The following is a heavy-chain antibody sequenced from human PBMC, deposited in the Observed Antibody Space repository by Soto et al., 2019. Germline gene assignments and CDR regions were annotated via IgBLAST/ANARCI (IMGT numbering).Heavy chain of an antibody. CDR1: GFTFSSYA. D-gene: IGHD6-6*01. CDR3: ARPVWQLIEVAGWFDP. J-gene: IGHJ5*02. V-gene: IGHV3-30-3*01. Sequence: QVQLVESGGGVVQPGRSLRLSCAASGFTFSSYAMHWVRQAPGKGLEWVAVISYDGSNKYYADSVKGRFTISRDNSKNTLYLQMNSLRAEDTAVYYCARPVWQLIEVAGWFDPWGQGTLVTVSS. CDR2: ISYDGSNK.